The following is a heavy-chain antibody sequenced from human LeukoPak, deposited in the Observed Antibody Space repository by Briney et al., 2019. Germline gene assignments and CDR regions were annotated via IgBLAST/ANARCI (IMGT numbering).Heavy chain of an antibody. D-gene: IGHD3-22*01. CDR3: ARIVVVKGSSAFDI. J-gene: IGHJ3*02. Sequence: SETLSLTCTVSGGSISSYYWSWIRQPAGKGLEWIGRIYTSGSTNYNPSLKSRVTMSVDTCKIQFSLKLSSVTAADTAVYYCARIVVVKGSSAFDIWGQGTMVTVSS. V-gene: IGHV4-4*07. CDR2: IYTSGST. CDR1: GGSISSYY.